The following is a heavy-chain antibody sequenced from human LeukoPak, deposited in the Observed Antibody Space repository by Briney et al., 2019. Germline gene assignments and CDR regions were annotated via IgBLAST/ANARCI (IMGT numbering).Heavy chain of an antibody. CDR2: IYPGDSDT. CDR3: ARRGRGESFDI. J-gene: IGHJ3*02. Sequence: GESLKISCKGSGYTFTTYWIGWVRQMPGKGLEWMAIIYPGDSDTRYSPSFQGQVTISADKSISTAYLQWSSLKASDTSMYYCARRGRGESFDIWGQGTMVTVSS. D-gene: IGHD2-21*01. V-gene: IGHV5-51*01. CDR1: GYTFTTYW.